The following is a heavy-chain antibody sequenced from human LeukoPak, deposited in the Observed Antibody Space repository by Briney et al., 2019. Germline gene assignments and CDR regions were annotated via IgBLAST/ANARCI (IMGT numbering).Heavy chain of an antibody. D-gene: IGHD2-2*01. Sequence: SGPTLVKPPQTLTLTCTFSGFSLSTSGVGAGWIRQPPGKALEWLALIYWDDDKRYSPSLKSRLTITKDTSKNQVVLTMTNMDPVDTATYYCARIVVVPAATNWFDPWGQGTLVTVSS. V-gene: IGHV2-5*02. CDR1: GFSLSTSGVG. CDR2: IYWDDDK. J-gene: IGHJ5*02. CDR3: ARIVVVPAATNWFDP.